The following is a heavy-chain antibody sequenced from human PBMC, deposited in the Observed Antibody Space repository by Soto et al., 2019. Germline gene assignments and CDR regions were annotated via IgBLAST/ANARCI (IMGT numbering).Heavy chain of an antibody. CDR1: GFTFSSYA. CDR3: AKDTRYSGYDRGPAHFDY. Sequence: GGSLRLSCAASGFTFSSYAMSWVRQAPGKGLEWVSAISGSGGSTYYADSVKGRFTISRDNSKNTLYLQMNSLRAEDTAVYYCAKDTRYSGYDRGPAHFDYWGQGTLVTVSS. D-gene: IGHD5-12*01. V-gene: IGHV3-23*01. J-gene: IGHJ4*02. CDR2: ISGSGGST.